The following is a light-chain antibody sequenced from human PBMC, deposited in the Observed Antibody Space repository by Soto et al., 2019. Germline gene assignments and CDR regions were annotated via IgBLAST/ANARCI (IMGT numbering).Light chain of an antibody. CDR2: AAS. V-gene: IGKV1D-12*01. CDR1: QGISSW. CDR3: QQANSFRPN. J-gene: IGKJ5*01. Sequence: DIQMTQSPSSVSASVGDRVTITCRASQGISSWLGWYQQKPGKAPKLLIYAASNLQSGVPSRFSGSGSGTDFTLTISSLQPEDFATYYCQQANSFRPNFGQGTRLEIK.